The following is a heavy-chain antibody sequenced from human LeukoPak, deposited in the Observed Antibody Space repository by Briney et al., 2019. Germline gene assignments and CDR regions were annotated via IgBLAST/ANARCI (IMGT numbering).Heavy chain of an antibody. D-gene: IGHD6-6*01. CDR3: ARGCIAARPSSPFDP. Sequence: SETLSLTCTVSGDSISSYYWSWIRQPPGKGLEWIGYIYYSGSTNYNPSPKSRVTISVDTSKNQFSLKLSSVTAADTAVYYCARGCIAARPSSPFDPWGQGTLVTVSS. V-gene: IGHV4-59*01. J-gene: IGHJ5*02. CDR1: GDSISSYY. CDR2: IYYSGST.